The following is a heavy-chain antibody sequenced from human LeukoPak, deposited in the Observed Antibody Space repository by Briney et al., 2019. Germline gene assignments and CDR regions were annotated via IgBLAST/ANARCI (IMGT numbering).Heavy chain of an antibody. Sequence: GGSLRLSCAASGFTVSSNYMSWVRQAPGKGLEWVSVIYSGGSTYYADSVKGRFTISRDNSKNTLYLQMNSLRAEDTAVYYCAREDPYHSGSKSYGMDVWGQGTTVTVSS. J-gene: IGHJ6*02. V-gene: IGHV3-66*01. CDR2: IYSGGST. CDR3: AREDPYHSGSKSYGMDV. CDR1: GFTVSSNY. D-gene: IGHD1-26*01.